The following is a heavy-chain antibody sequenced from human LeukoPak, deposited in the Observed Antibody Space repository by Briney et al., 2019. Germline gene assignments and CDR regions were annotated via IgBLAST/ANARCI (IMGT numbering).Heavy chain of an antibody. Sequence: ASVTVSCRASGYTFTGHFLHWVRQAPGQGLEWMAWIDPNNGDTHYAQNFQGRITVTRDTSISTVYMELSRLTSDDTAVYYCAREYSASEHWGQGTLVTVSS. V-gene: IGHV1-2*02. CDR1: GYTFTGHF. CDR3: AREYSASEH. D-gene: IGHD4-11*01. CDR2: IDPNNGDT. J-gene: IGHJ1*01.